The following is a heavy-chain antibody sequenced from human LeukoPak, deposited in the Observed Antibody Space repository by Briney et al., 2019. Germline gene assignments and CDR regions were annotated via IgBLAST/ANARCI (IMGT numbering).Heavy chain of an antibody. CDR3: ARDGKISPYSGMDV. CDR2: IYYSGNT. V-gene: IGHV4-59*02. CDR1: GGSVSYYY. D-gene: IGHD1-26*01. Sequence: PSETLSLTCTVSGGSVSYYYWSWIRHPPGKGLEWIGYIYYSGNTDYNPSLKSRVTISIDTANNQFSLELTSVTAADTAVYYCARDGKISPYSGMDVWGQGITVTVSS. J-gene: IGHJ6*02.